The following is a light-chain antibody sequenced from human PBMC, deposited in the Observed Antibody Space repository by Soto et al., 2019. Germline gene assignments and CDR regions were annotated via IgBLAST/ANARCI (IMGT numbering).Light chain of an antibody. CDR1: SGHSRYT. CDR2: LSSDGSH. J-gene: IGLJ2*01. V-gene: IGLV4-69*01. CDR3: QTWATGIVV. Sequence: QSVLTQSPSASASLGASVKLTCTLSSGHSRYTIAWHQQQPEKGPRYLMKLSSDGSHTKGDGIPDRFSGSSFGAERYLTISSLQSEDEAEYYCQTWATGIVVFGGGTKVTVL.